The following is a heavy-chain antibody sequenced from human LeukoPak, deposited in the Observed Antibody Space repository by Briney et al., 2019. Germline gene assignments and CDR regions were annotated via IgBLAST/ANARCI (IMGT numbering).Heavy chain of an antibody. J-gene: IGHJ3*02. V-gene: IGHV3-30*18. CDR3: AKGLNYYDSSGWDAFDI. Sequence: GRSLRLSCAASGFTFSSYGMHWVRQAPGKGLEWVAVISYDGSNKYYADSVKGRFTISRDNSKNTLYLQMNSLRAEDTAVYYCAKGLNYYDSSGWDAFDIWGQGTMVTVSS. CDR2: ISYDGSNK. CDR1: GFTFSSYG. D-gene: IGHD3-22*01.